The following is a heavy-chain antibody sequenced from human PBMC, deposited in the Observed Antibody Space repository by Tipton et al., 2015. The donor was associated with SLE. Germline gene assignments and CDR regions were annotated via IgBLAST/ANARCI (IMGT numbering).Heavy chain of an antibody. CDR3: ARDRIDSGIKT. CDR1: GGSVSSGSYY. D-gene: IGHD3-10*01. J-gene: IGHJ5*02. CDR2: IHYSVGT. Sequence: TPSLTCTVSGGSVSSGSYYWGWIRQPPGKGLEWIGSIHYSVGTYYNPSLKSRVTISVDTSRNHFSLKLSSVTAADTAVYFCARDRIDSGIKTWGQGILVTVSS. V-gene: IGHV4-39*02.